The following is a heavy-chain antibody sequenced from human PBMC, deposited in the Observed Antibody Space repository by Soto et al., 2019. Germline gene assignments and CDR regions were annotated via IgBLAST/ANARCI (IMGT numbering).Heavy chain of an antibody. CDR1: GFTFSSYS. D-gene: IGHD3-9*01. V-gene: IGHV3-21*01. J-gene: IGHJ4*02. CDR2: ISSSSSYI. CDR3: ARLYDILTGYPLDY. Sequence: GGSLRLSCAASGFTFSSYSMNWVRQAPGKGLEWVSSISSSSSYIYYADSVKGRFTISRDNAKNSLYLQMNSLRAEDTAVYYWARLYDILTGYPLDYWGQGTLVTVSS.